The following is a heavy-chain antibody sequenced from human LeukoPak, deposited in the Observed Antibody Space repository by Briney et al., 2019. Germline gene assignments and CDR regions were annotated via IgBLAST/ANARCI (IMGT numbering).Heavy chain of an antibody. V-gene: IGHV1-2*02. CDR1: GYTFTGYY. CDR2: INPNSGGT. J-gene: IGHJ3*02. CDR3: ARGYDYVWGSYRLINDAFDI. D-gene: IGHD3-16*02. Sequence: ASVTVSCKASGYTFTGYYMHWVRQAPGQGLEWMGWINPNSGGTNYAQKFQGRVTMTRDTSISTAYMDLSRLRSDDTAVYYCARGYDYVWGSYRLINDAFDIWGQGTVVTVSS.